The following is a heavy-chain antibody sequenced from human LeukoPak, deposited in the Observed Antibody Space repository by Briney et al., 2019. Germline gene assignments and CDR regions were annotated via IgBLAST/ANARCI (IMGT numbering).Heavy chain of an antibody. CDR3: SRSQFDY. CDR2: ISGDGTIT. CDR1: GFPFSSYW. V-gene: IGHV3-74*03. J-gene: IGHJ4*02. Sequence: GGSLSLSCEPSGFPFSSYWMLWVRQAPGKGLVWVSRISGDGTITTYADFVKGRFTISRDNTKNILYLQMNSLKVEDTAIYYCSRSQFDYWGQGVLVTVSS.